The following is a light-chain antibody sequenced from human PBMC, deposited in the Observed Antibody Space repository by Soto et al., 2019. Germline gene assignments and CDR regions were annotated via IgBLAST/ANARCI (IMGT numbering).Light chain of an antibody. V-gene: IGLV1-40*01. J-gene: IGLJ1*01. CDR3: QSYDSSLSGYV. CDR1: SSNIGAGYD. CDR2: GNS. Sequence: QSLLTQPPSVSGAPGQRVTISCTGSSSNIGAGYDVHWYQQLPGTAPKLLIYGNSNRPSGVPDRFSGSKSGTSASLAITGLQAEDEADYYCQSYDSSLSGYVVGNGTKVTVL.